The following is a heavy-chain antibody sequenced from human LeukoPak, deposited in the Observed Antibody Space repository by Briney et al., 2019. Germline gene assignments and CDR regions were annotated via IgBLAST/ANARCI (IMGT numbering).Heavy chain of an antibody. CDR2: IDPDSGGT. V-gene: IGHV1-2*02. D-gene: IGHD6-13*01. Sequence: ASVKVSCKTSGYTFTGYYLHWVRQAPGQRPEWMGRIDPDSGGTHYGQKFQGRVTVTRDTSTTTVYMELSGLTSDDTAVYYCARVPGPYTTSRFDFWSQGTLVTVSS. CDR1: GYTFTGYY. J-gene: IGHJ4*02. CDR3: ARVPGPYTTSRFDF.